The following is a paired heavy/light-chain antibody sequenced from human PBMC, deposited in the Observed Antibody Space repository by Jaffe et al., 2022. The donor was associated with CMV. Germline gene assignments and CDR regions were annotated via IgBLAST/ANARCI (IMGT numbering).Heavy chain of an antibody. CDR3: ARAQVVIRGSAFDI. D-gene: IGHD3-22*01. CDR1: GFTVSSNY. Sequence: EVQLVETGGGLIQPGGSLRLSCAASGFTVSSNYMSWVRQAPGKGLEWVSVIYNGGSTYYADSVKGRFTISRDNSKNTLYLQINSLRAEDTAVYFCARAQVVIRGSAFDIWGQGTVVTVSS. CDR2: IYNGGST. V-gene: IGHV3-53*02. J-gene: IGHJ3*02.
Light chain of an antibody. CDR1: QNINSW. CDR3: QQYNSYSWT. V-gene: IGKV1-5*03. J-gene: IGKJ1*01. Sequence: DIQMTQSPSTLSASVGDRVTITCRASQNINSWLAWYQQKPGKAPKLLIYKASSLESGVPSRFSGSGSGTEFTLTISSLQPDDFATYYCQQYNSYSWTFGQGTKVEIK. CDR2: KAS.